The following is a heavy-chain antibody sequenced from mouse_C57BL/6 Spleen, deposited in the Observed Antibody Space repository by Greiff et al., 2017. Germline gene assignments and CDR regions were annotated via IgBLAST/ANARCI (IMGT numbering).Heavy chain of an antibody. D-gene: IGHD1-1*01. CDR1: GFTFSSYA. CDR2: ISDGGSYT. Sequence: EVMLVESGGGLVKPGGSLKLSCAASGFTFSSYAMSWVRQTPEKRLEWVATISDGGSYTYYPDNVKGRFTISRDNAKNNLYLQMSHLKSEDTAMDYCARRHAVYGWFAYWGQGTLVTVSA. V-gene: IGHV5-4*03. CDR3: ARRHAVYGWFAY. J-gene: IGHJ3*01.